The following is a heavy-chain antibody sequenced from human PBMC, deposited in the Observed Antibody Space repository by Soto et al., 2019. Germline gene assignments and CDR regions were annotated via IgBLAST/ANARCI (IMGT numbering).Heavy chain of an antibody. Sequence: HPGGSLRLSCAASGFTFSSYWMHWVRQAPGKGLVWVSRINSDGSSTSYADSVKGRFTISRDNAKNTLYLQMNSLRAEDTAVYYCAIRASEYDSSGYYDYWGQGNLVTVSS. CDR3: AIRASEYDSSGYYDY. CDR2: INSDGSST. J-gene: IGHJ4*02. D-gene: IGHD3-22*01. CDR1: GFTFSSYW. V-gene: IGHV3-74*01.